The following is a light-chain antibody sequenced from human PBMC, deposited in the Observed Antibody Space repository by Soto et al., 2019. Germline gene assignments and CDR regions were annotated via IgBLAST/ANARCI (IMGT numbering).Light chain of an antibody. CDR3: QQYVSWT. J-gene: IGKJ1*01. Sequence: EIVLTQSPGTLSVSPGERAILSCRDSQTISSNYLAWYQQEPGQAPSLLIYGTSSRATGIPDRFSGSGSGTDFTLTISRLEPEDSAIYYCQQYVSWTFGQGTKVEIK. V-gene: IGKV3-20*01. CDR2: GTS. CDR1: QTISSNY.